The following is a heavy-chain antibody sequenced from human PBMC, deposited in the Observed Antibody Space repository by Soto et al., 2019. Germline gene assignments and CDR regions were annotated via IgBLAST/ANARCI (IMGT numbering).Heavy chain of an antibody. CDR1: GGSVSSGSYY. CDR2: IYYSGST. CDR3: AIPTPTTGAFDI. J-gene: IGHJ3*02. Sequence: SETLSLTCTVSGGSVSSGSYYWSWIRQPPGKGLEWIGYIYYSGSTNYNPSLKSRVTISVDTSKNQFSLKLGSVTAADTAVYYRAIPTPTTGAFDIWGQGTMVTVS. D-gene: IGHD1-1*01. V-gene: IGHV4-61*01.